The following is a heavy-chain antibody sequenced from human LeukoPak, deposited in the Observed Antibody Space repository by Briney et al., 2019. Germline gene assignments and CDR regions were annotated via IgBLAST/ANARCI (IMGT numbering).Heavy chain of an antibody. CDR3: ARDLHFGSGSYSLSPLDL. CDR1: GYTITSYG. J-gene: IGHJ4*02. D-gene: IGHD3-10*01. Sequence: GASVKVSCKASGYTITSYGISWVRQAPGQGLEWMGWISAYNGNTNYAQRFQGRLTMTTDSSTSTAYMDLKSLRSDDTAMYYCARDLHFGSGSYSLSPLDLWGQGTLVTVSS. V-gene: IGHV1-18*01. CDR2: ISAYNGNT.